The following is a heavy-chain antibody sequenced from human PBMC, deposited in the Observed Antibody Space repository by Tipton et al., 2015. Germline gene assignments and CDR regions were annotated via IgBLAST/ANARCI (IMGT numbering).Heavy chain of an antibody. CDR2: ISGSSART. J-gene: IGHJ3*02. CDR1: IFSFNIFA. CDR3: AKDTHGSGWNDAFDI. V-gene: IGHV3-23*01. Sequence: GSLRLSCAASIFSFNIFAMSWVRQAPGKGLEWVSTISGSSARTYYADSVKGRFTISRDNSKNMVYLQMNSLRAEDTAVYYCAKDTHGSGWNDAFDIWGHGTMVTVSS. D-gene: IGHD3-10*01.